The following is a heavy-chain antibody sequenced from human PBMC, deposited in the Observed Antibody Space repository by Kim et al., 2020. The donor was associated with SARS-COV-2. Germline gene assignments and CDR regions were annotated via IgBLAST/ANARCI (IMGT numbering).Heavy chain of an antibody. CDR3: ARDRGYYGSGFQE. CDR1: GFTFSSYG. V-gene: IGHV3-33*01. D-gene: IGHD3-10*01. CDR2: IWYDGSNK. Sequence: GGSLRLSCAASGFTFSSYGMHWVRQAPGKGLEWVAVIWYDGSNKYYADSVKGRFTISRDNSKNTLYLQMNSLRAEDTAVYYCARDRGYYGSGFQEGGQGTLVTVSS. J-gene: IGHJ4*02.